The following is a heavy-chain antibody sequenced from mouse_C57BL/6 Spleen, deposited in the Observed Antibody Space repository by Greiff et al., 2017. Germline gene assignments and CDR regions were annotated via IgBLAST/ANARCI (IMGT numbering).Heavy chain of an antibody. CDR2: ISSGSSTI. D-gene: IGHD2-3*01. Sequence: EVKLMESGGGLVKPGGSLKLSCAASGFTFSDYGMHWVRQAPEKGLEWVAYISSGSSTIYYADTVKGRFTISRDNAKNTLFLQMTSLRSEDTAMYYCARDDGYYVGYFDYWGQGTTLTVSS. V-gene: IGHV5-17*01. CDR3: ARDDGYYVGYFDY. J-gene: IGHJ2*01. CDR1: GFTFSDYG.